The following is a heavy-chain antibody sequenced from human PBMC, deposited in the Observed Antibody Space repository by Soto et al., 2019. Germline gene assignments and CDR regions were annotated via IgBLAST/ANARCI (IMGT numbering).Heavy chain of an antibody. CDR1: GFTFSSYG. J-gene: IGHJ4*02. CDR2: IWYDGSNK. V-gene: IGHV3-33*01. Sequence: QVQLVESGGGVVQPGRSLRLSCAASGFTFSSYGMHWVRQAPGKGLEWVAVIWYDGSNKYYADSVKGRFTISRDNSKNTLYLQMNSLRAEDTAVYYCARGGEWFGELGFDYWGQGTLVTVSS. CDR3: ARGGEWFGELGFDY. D-gene: IGHD3-10*01.